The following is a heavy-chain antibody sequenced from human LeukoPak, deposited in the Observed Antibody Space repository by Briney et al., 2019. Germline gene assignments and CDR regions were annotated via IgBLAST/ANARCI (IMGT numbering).Heavy chain of an antibody. D-gene: IGHD6-6*01. CDR2: IRYDGSNK. J-gene: IGHJ4*02. Sequence: GGSLRLSCAASGFTFSSYGMHWVRQAPGKGLEWVAFIRYDGSNKYYADSVKGRFTISRDNSKNTLYVQMNSLRAEDTAVYYCAKADWDSSSFDYWGQGTLVTVSS. V-gene: IGHV3-30*02. CDR1: GFTFSSYG. CDR3: AKADWDSSSFDY.